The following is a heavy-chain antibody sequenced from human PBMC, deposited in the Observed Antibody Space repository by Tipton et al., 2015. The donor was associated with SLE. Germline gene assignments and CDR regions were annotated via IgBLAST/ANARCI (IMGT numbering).Heavy chain of an antibody. CDR1: GFTSSNYW. D-gene: IGHD2-2*01. CDR3: ARDKEFQLLFGGGFDC. CDR2: IKQDGSET. V-gene: IGHV3-7*01. Sequence: QLVQSGGGLVKPGGSLRVSCTASGFTSSNYWMSWVRQTPGKGLEWVTNIKQDGSETHYVDSVKGRFTISRDNARNSVYLQMNSLRAEDTAVYYCARDKEFQLLFGGGFDCWGQGTLVTVSS. J-gene: IGHJ4*02.